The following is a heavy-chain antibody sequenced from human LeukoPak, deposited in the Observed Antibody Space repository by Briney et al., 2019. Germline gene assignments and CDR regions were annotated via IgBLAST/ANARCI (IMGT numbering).Heavy chain of an antibody. V-gene: IGHV3-53*01. CDR3: ARRAGAYSHPYDY. CDR1: GFTVSSNS. D-gene: IGHD4/OR15-4a*01. Sequence: GGSLRLSCTVSGFTVSSNSMSWVRQAPGKGLEWASFIYSSVTHYSDSVKGRFTISRDNSKNTLFLQMNSLRAEDTAVYYCARRAGAYSHPYDYWGQGTLVTVSS. J-gene: IGHJ4*02. CDR2: IYSSVT.